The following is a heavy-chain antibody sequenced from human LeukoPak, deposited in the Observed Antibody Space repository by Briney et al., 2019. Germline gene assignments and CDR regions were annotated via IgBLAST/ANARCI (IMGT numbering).Heavy chain of an antibody. D-gene: IGHD5-24*01. V-gene: IGHV4-31*03. CDR3: ARGTVEMATPYYFDY. J-gene: IGHJ4*02. CDR1: GDSISSGGYS. Sequence: SESLSLTCTVSGDSISSGGYSWSWIRQHPGKGLEWIGYIYYSGSTYYNPSLKSRVTISVDTSKNQFSLKLSSVTAADTAVYYCARGTVEMATPYYFDYWGQGTLGTVSS. CDR2: IYYSGST.